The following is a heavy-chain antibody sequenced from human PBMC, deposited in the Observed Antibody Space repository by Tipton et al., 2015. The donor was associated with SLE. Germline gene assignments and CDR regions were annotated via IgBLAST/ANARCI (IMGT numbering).Heavy chain of an antibody. CDR3: ARDSLAARYAFDI. CDR2: IYYSGST. Sequence: TLSLTCTVSGGSISSGGHYWSWIRQPPGKGLEWIGYIYYSGSTNYNPSLKSRVTISVDTSKNQFSLKLSSVTAADTAVYYCARDSLAARYAFDIWGQGTMVTVSS. V-gene: IGHV4-61*08. D-gene: IGHD6-6*01. CDR1: GGSISSGGHY. J-gene: IGHJ3*02.